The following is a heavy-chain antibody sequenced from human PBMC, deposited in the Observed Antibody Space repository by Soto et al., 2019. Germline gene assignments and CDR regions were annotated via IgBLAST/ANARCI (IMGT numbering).Heavy chain of an antibody. V-gene: IGHV1-2*02. CDR2: INPNSGGT. J-gene: IGHJ4*02. CDR3: ARVRDDSSGYYRLGPFDY. Sequence: ASGKVSCKASGYTFTGYYMHWVRQAPGQGLEWMGWINPNSGGTNYAQKFQGRVTMTRDTSISTAYMELSRLRSDDTAVYYCARVRDDSSGYYRLGPFDYWGQGTLVTVSS. CDR1: GYTFTGYY. D-gene: IGHD3-22*01.